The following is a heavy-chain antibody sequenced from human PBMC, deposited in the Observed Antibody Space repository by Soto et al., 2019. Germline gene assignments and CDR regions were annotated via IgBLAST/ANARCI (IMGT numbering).Heavy chain of an antibody. V-gene: IGHV1-18*04. CDR1: GYTFTSYG. Sequence: GASVKVSCKASGYTFTSYGISWVRQAPGQGLEWMGWISAYNGNTNYAQKLRGRVTMTTDTSTSTAYMELRSLRSDDTAVYYCARVSPYYGSGSYYRHTYYFDYWGQGTLVTVSS. J-gene: IGHJ4*02. CDR3: ARVSPYYGSGSYYRHTYYFDY. CDR2: ISAYNGNT. D-gene: IGHD3-10*01.